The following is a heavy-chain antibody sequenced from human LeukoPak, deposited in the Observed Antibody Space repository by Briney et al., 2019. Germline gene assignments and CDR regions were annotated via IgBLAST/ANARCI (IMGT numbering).Heavy chain of an antibody. CDR3: ARRRQWLFPFDY. Sequence: SETLSLTCAVYGGSFSGYYWSWIRQPPGKGLEWIGEINHSGSTNYNPSLKSRVTISADTSKNQFSLKLSSVTAADTAVYYCARRRQWLFPFDYWGQGTLVTVSS. V-gene: IGHV4-34*01. CDR2: INHSGST. J-gene: IGHJ4*02. D-gene: IGHD3-22*01. CDR1: GGSFSGYY.